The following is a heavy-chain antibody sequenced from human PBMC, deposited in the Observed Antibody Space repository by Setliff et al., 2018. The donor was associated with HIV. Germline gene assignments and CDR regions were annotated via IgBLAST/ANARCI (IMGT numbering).Heavy chain of an antibody. CDR2: VHSTGTT. CDR3: ARQTATGTSATFDS. V-gene: IGHV4-4*07. J-gene: IGHJ4*02. Sequence: PSETLSLTCTVSGGSFSTYYWSWIRQPAGEGLEYIGRVHSTGTTIYNPSLKSRVTMSVDTSKNQLSLKLRSVTAADTAVYYCARQTATGTSATFDSWGQGSLVTVSS. D-gene: IGHD2-21*02. CDR1: GGSFSTYY.